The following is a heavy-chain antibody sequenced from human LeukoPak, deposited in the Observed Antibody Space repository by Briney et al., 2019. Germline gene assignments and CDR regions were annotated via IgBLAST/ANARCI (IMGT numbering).Heavy chain of an antibody. CDR1: GGSISSISYY. V-gene: IGHV4-39*07. D-gene: IGHD3-10*01. J-gene: IGHJ4*02. Sequence: SETLSLTCTISGGSISSISYYWGWIRQPPGKGLEWIGEINHSGSTNYNPSLKSRVTISVDTSKNQFSLKLSSVTAADTAVYYCARVVSDYYGSGKSTTYYFDYWGQGTLVTVSS. CDR2: INHSGST. CDR3: ARVVSDYYGSGKSTTYYFDY.